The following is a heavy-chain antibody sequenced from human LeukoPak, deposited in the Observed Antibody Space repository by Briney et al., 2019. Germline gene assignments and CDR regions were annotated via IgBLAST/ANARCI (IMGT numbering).Heavy chain of an antibody. J-gene: IGHJ3*02. CDR3: ARDGTTYEAFDI. D-gene: IGHD1-1*01. CDR2: ISHDGDNT. CDR1: GFAFGSYA. V-gene: IGHV3-30*01. Sequence: GGPLRLSCEASGFAFGSYAMHRVRQAPGRGLEWVAVISHDGDNTNSGESVRGRFTLSRDNLKNTLYLQMNSLRAEDTAVYYCARDGTTYEAFDIWGQGTMVTVSS.